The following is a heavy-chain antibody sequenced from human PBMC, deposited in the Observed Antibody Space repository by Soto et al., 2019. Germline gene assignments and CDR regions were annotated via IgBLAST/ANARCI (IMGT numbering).Heavy chain of an antibody. J-gene: IGHJ6*02. CDR2: FFSDAER. CDR1: GFSLTNGRMG. Sequence: SGPTLVNPAETLTLTCSVSGFSLTNGRMGVSWIRQPPGKALEWLAHFFSDAERSYSTSMQSRLNMYKDSSGSQVVLTMTNMAPADTATYFCARMDGDYNYYGLDVWGHGIAVTVSS. D-gene: IGHD4-17*01. CDR3: ARMDGDYNYYGLDV. V-gene: IGHV2-26*01.